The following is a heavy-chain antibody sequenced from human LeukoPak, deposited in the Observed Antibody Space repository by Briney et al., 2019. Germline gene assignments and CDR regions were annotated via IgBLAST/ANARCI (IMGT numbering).Heavy chain of an antibody. Sequence: GGSLRLSCAASGVSFSKYGMHWIRQAPGKGLEWVAAISYDGSNKDYVDSVKGRFTISRDNSKNTLYLQMNSLRVEDTAVYYCARAATQSPYYYYGMDVWGQGTTVTVSS. CDR2: ISYDGSNK. CDR1: GVSFSKYG. J-gene: IGHJ6*02. CDR3: ARAATQSPYYYYGMDV. V-gene: IGHV3-30*03.